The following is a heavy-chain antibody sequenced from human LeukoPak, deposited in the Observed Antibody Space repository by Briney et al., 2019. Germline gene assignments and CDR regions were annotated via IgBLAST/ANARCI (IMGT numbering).Heavy chain of an antibody. CDR1: GGSFSGYY. V-gene: IGHV4-34*01. J-gene: IGHJ6*03. Sequence: PSETLSLTCAVYGGSFSGYYWSWIRQPPGKGLEWIGEINHSGSTNYNPSLKSRVTISVDTSKNQFSLKLSSVTAADTAVYYCAAAAAGTSYFYYYYMDVWGKGTTVTVSS. CDR2: INHSGST. CDR3: AAAAAGTSYFYYYYMDV. D-gene: IGHD6-13*01.